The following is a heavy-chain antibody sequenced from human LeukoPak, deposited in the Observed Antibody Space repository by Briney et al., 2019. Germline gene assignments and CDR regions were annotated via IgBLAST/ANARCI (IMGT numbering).Heavy chain of an antibody. J-gene: IGHJ3*02. CDR2: IYYSGSA. D-gene: IGHD3-9*01. Sequence: SETLSLTCTVSGDSISSSTYYWDWIRQPPGKGLEWIGSIYYSGSAYNKLSLKSRLSVSIDKSKNQFSLKLSSVTTADTAVYYCASSGPYYDILTGDAFDIWGQGTMVTVSS. CDR3: ASSGPYYDILTGDAFDI. V-gene: IGHV4-39*07. CDR1: GDSISSSTYY.